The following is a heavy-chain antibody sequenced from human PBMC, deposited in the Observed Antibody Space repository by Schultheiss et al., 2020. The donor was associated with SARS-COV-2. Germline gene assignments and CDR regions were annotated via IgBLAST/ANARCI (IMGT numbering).Heavy chain of an antibody. CDR2: IYHSGST. J-gene: IGHJ4*02. D-gene: IGHD3-3*01. CDR3: ARVWTYYDFWSGLDY. Sequence: SETLSLTCAVSGYSISSGYYWGWIRQPPGKGLEWIGSIYHSGSTYYNPSLKSRVTISVDTSKNQFSLKLSSVTAADTAVYYCARVWTYYDFWSGLDYWGQGTLVTVSS. V-gene: IGHV4-38-2*01. CDR1: GYSISSGYY.